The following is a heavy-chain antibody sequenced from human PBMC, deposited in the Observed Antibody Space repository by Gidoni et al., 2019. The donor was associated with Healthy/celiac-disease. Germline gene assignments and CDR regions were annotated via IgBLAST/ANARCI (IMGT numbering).Heavy chain of an antibody. V-gene: IGHV4-39*01. CDR3: ARRVVGATNNWFDP. J-gene: IGHJ5*02. Sequence: QLQLQESGPGLVKPSETLSLTCTVSGGSIRSSSYYWGWIRQPPGKGLEWIGSIYYSGSTYYNPSLKSRVTISVDTSKNQFSLKLSSVTAADTAVYYCARRVVGATNNWFDPWGQGTLVTVSS. CDR1: GGSIRSSSYY. D-gene: IGHD1-26*01. CDR2: IYYSGST.